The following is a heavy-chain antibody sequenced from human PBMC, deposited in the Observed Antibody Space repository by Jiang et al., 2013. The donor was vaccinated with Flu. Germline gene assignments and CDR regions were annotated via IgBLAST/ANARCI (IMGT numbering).Heavy chain of an antibody. D-gene: IGHD4-17*01. Sequence: SCAASGFTFSDYYMSWIRQAPGKGLEWVSYISSSGSTIYYADSVKGRFTISRDNAKNSLYLQMNSLRAEDTAVYYCAREEYGVLSGYFDLWGRGTLVTVSS. V-gene: IGHV3-11*01. CDR1: GFTFSDYY. CDR3: AREEYGVLSGYFDL. J-gene: IGHJ2*01. CDR2: ISSSGSTI.